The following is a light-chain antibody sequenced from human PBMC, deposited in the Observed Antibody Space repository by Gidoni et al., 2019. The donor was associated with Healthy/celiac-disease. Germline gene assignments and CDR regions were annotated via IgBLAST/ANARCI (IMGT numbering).Light chain of an antibody. V-gene: IGKV3-20*01. J-gene: IGKJ1*01. CDR2: GAS. Sequence: EIVLTQSPRTLSLSPGERATLSCRASQSCSSSYLAWYQQKPGQAPRLLIYGASSRATGIPDRFSGSGSGTDFTLTISRLEPEDFAVYYCQQYGSSPGWTFGQGTKVEIK. CDR1: QSCSSSY. CDR3: QQYGSSPGWT.